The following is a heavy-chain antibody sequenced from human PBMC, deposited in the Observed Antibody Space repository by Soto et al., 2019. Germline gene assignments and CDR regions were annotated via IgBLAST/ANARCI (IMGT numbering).Heavy chain of an antibody. V-gene: IGHV3-11*06. CDR1: GFTFSDYY. Sequence: QVQLVASGGGLVKPGGSLRLSCAASGFTFSDYYMSWIRQAPGKGLEWVSYISSSSSYTNYADSVKGRFTISRDNAKNSLYLQMNSLRAEDTAVYYCARDLEGGSYFLDYWGQGTLVTVSS. CDR3: ARDLEGGSYFLDY. D-gene: IGHD1-26*01. J-gene: IGHJ4*02. CDR2: ISSSSSYT.